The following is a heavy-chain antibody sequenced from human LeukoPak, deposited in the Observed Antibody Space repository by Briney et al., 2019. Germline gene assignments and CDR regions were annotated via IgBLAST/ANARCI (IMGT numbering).Heavy chain of an antibody. CDR2: IWYDGSNK. CDR1: GFTFSSYG. Sequence: GGPLRLSCAASGFTFSSYGMHWVRQAPGKGLEWVAVIWYDGSNKYYADSVKGRFTISRDNSKNTLYLQMNSLRAEDTAVYYCARDRILTGYYKGIFDYWGQGTLVTVSS. J-gene: IGHJ4*02. CDR3: ARDRILTGYYKGIFDY. V-gene: IGHV3-33*01. D-gene: IGHD3-9*01.